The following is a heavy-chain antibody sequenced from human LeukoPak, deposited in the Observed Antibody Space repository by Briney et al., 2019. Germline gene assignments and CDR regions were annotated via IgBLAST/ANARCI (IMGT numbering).Heavy chain of an antibody. J-gene: IGHJ4*02. V-gene: IGHV3-23*01. Sequence: GGSLRLSCAASGFTFSSYAMSWVRQAPGKGLEWVSAISGSGGSTYYADSVKGRFTISRENSKNTLYLQMNSLRAEDTAVYYCAKDGVWFGEFPFDYWGQGTLVTVSS. CDR3: AKDGVWFGEFPFDY. D-gene: IGHD3-10*01. CDR1: GFTFSSYA. CDR2: ISGSGGST.